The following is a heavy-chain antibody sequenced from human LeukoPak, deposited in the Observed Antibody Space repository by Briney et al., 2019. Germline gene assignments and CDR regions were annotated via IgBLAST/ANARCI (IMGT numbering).Heavy chain of an antibody. CDR1: GHSIINSFY. Sequence: PSETLSLTCTVSGHSIINSFYWGWIRQPPGKGLEWIGSIYHSGATYYNPSLKSRVTISLDTSKNQFSLRLNSVTAADTAVYYCARDFNPGYSSAVIDYWGQGTLVTVSS. CDR3: ARDFNPGYSSAVIDY. D-gene: IGHD6-25*01. CDR2: IYHSGAT. V-gene: IGHV4-38-2*02. J-gene: IGHJ4*02.